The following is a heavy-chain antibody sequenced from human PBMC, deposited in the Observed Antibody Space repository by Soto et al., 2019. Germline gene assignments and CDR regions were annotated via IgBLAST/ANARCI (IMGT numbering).Heavy chain of an antibody. J-gene: IGHJ4*02. D-gene: IGHD2-15*01. V-gene: IGHV4-31*03. Sequence: TLSLTCTVSGGSISSGGYYWSWIRQHPGKGLEWIGYIYYSGSTYYNPSLKSRVTISVDTSKNQFSLKLSSVTAADTAVYYCARDDRSGGSCYDNWGQGTLVTVSS. CDR2: IYYSGST. CDR3: ARDDRSGGSCYDN. CDR1: GGSISSGGYY.